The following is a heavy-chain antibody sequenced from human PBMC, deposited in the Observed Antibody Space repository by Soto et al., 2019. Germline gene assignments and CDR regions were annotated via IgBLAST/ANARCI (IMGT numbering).Heavy chain of an antibody. V-gene: IGHV4-31*03. J-gene: IGHJ4*02. D-gene: IGHD2-8*02. CDR1: GGSISSGGYY. CDR3: ARVYWYYFDY. Sequence: SETLSLTCTVSGGSISSGGYYWSWIRQHPGKGLEWIGYIYYSGSTYYNPSLKSRVTISVDTSKNQFSLKLSSVTAADTAVYYCARVYWYYFDYWGQGTLGTVSS. CDR2: IYYSGST.